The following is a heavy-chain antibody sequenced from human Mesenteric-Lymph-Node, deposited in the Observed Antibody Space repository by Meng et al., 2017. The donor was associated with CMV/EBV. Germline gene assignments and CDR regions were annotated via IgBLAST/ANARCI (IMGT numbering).Heavy chain of an antibody. CDR3: ARTYYYDSSGYINYFDY. D-gene: IGHD3-22*01. J-gene: IGHJ4*02. Sequence: SETLSLTCAVSGGSISSSNWWSWVRQPPGKGLEWIGEIYHSGSTNYNPSLKSRVTISVDKSKNQFSLKLSSVTAADTAVYYCARTYYYDSSGYINYFDYWGQGTLVTVSS. V-gene: IGHV4-4*02. CDR1: GGSISSSNW. CDR2: IYHSGST.